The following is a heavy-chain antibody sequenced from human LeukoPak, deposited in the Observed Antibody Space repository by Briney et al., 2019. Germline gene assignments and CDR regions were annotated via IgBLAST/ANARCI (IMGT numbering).Heavy chain of an antibody. D-gene: IGHD5-24*01. Sequence: PGGSLRLSCAASGFTFSSYWMTWVRQAPGKGLEWVSSISSSSSYIYYADSVKGRFTISRDNAKNSLYLQMNSLRAEDTAVYYCAREDRDLYYFDYWGQGTLVTVSS. V-gene: IGHV3-21*01. CDR3: AREDRDLYYFDY. CDR1: GFTFSSYW. J-gene: IGHJ4*02. CDR2: ISSSSSYI.